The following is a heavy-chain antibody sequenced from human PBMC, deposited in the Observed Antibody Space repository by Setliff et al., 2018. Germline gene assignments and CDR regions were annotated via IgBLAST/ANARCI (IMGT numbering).Heavy chain of an antibody. CDR3: AHVGNDIYGYYGMDV. CDR1: GGSISSGDYY. V-gene: IGHV2-5*08. Sequence: TLSLTCTVSGGSISSGDYYWSWIRQPPGKGLEWLALIYWDDDKRYSPSLKSRLTITKDTSKNQVVLTMTNMDPVDTATYYCAHVGNDIYGYYGMDVWGQGTTVTVSS. CDR2: IYWDDDK. J-gene: IGHJ6*02. D-gene: IGHD3-9*01.